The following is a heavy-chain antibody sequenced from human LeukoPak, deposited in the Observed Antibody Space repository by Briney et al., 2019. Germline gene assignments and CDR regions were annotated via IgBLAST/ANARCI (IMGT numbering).Heavy chain of an antibody. V-gene: IGHV3-23*01. Sequence: GGSLRLSCAASDFTFSSYAMNWVRQAPGKGLEWVSAISGSGGSTYYADSVKGRFTISRDNSKNTLYLQMNSLRAEDTAVYYCAKDGDSSSWILFDYWGQGTLVTVSS. D-gene: IGHD6-13*01. CDR2: ISGSGGST. J-gene: IGHJ4*02. CDR1: DFTFSSYA. CDR3: AKDGDSSSWILFDY.